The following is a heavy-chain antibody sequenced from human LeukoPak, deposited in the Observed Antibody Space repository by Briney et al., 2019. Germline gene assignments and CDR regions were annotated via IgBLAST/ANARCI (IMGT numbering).Heavy chain of an antibody. V-gene: IGHV3-30-3*01. CDR3: ARPYGGYVDYYFDY. CDR2: ISYDGSNK. J-gene: IGHJ4*02. D-gene: IGHD5-12*01. Sequence: PGRSLRLSCAASGFTFSSYAMDRVRQAPGKGLEWVAVISYDGSNKYYADSVKGRFTISRDNSKNTLYLQMNSLRTEDTAVYYCARPYGGYVDYYFDYWGQGTLVTVSS. CDR1: GFTFSSYA.